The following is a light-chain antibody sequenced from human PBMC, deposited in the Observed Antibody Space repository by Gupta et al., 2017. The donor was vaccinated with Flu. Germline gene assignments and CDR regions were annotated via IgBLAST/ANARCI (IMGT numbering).Light chain of an antibody. CDR3: NSRDTSGNHPVI. CDR1: SLRSYY. CDR2: GKK. J-gene: IGLJ2*01. V-gene: IGLV3-19*01. Sequence: TVRITCKGDSLRSYYASWYRQKPGQAPGLVFYGKKNRPSGIPDRFSSSSSGNTGSLTITGAQAEDEADYYCNSRDTSGNHPVIFGGGTKLTVL.